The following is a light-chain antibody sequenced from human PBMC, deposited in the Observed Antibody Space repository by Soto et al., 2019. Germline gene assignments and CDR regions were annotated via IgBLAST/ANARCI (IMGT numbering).Light chain of an antibody. V-gene: IGKV3-20*01. CDR3: QHYGASRFT. CDR2: GTS. J-gene: IGKJ3*01. CDR1: QSVASSY. Sequence: EIVMTQSPGTLSLSPGERATLSCRASQSVASSYLAWYQQKPGQTPRLLIYGTSSRATGIPDRFSGSGSGTDFTLTISRLEPEDFAVYYCQHYGASRFTFGPGTKVH.